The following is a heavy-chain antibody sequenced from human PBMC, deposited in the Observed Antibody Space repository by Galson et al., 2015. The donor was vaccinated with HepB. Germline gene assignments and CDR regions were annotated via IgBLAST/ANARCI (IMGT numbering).Heavy chain of an antibody. V-gene: IGHV3-21*01. J-gene: IGHJ6*02. CDR1: GFTFSSYS. D-gene: IGHD3-16*01. Sequence: SLRLSCAASGFTFSSYSMNWVRQAPGKGLEWVSAISSSSYIYYAASVKGRFTISRDNAKNSLYLQMNSLRAEDTAVYYCARIIGPPYGMDVWGQGTTVTVSS. CDR3: ARIIGPPYGMDV. CDR2: ISSSSYI.